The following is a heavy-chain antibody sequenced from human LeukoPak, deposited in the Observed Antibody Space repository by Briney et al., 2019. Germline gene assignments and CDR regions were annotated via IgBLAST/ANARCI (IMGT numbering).Heavy chain of an antibody. Sequence: GGSLRLSSAASGFTFGDHSMNWVLQLPGKRLEWVAYVSGSGSTVYYADSVKGRFTVSRDNGKSSLYLQMNSLRVEDTALYYCVRQFASWGQGTLVTVSS. CDR2: VSGSGSTV. CDR1: GFTFGDHS. V-gene: IGHV3-48*01. J-gene: IGHJ4*02. CDR3: VRQFAS.